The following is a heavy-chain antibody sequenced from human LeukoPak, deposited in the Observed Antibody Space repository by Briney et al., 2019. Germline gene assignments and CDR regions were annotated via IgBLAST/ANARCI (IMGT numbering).Heavy chain of an antibody. D-gene: IGHD3-22*01. V-gene: IGHV4-34*01. Sequence: SGTLSLTCAVYGGSFSGYYWSWIRQPPGKGLEWIGEINHSGSTNYNPSLKSRVTISVDTSKNQFSLKLSSVTAADTAVYYCARVRYGIVVWGQGTLVTVSS. CDR3: ARVRYGIVV. CDR1: GGSFSGYY. CDR2: INHSGST. J-gene: IGHJ4*02.